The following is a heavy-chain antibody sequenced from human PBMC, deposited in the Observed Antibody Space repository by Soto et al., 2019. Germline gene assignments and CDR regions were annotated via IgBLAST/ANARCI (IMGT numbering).Heavy chain of an antibody. J-gene: IGHJ6*02. Sequence: PGESLKISCKGSGYSFTSYWIGWVRQMPGKGLEWMGIIYPGDSDTRYSPSFQGQVTISAEKSISTSYLQWSSLKASDTAMFYCARRSYGDLNYYYYYGMDVWGQGTTVTVSS. CDR1: GYSFTSYW. CDR2: IYPGDSDT. CDR3: ARRSYGDLNYYYYYGMDV. D-gene: IGHD4-17*01. V-gene: IGHV5-51*01.